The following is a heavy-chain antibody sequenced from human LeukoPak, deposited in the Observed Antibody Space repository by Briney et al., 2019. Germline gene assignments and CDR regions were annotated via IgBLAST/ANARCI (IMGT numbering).Heavy chain of an antibody. Sequence: ASVKVSCKASGYTFTGYYMHWVRQAPGQGLEWMGWINPNSGGTNYAQKFQGRVTMTRDTSISTAYMELSRLRSDDTAVYYCARWPDGSGSPTVDYWGQGTLVTVSS. CDR2: INPNSGGT. J-gene: IGHJ4*02. CDR3: ARWPDGSGSPTVDY. D-gene: IGHD1-26*01. V-gene: IGHV1-2*02. CDR1: GYTFTGYY.